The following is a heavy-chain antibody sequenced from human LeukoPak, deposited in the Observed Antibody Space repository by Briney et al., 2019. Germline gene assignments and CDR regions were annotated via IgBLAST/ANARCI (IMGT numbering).Heavy chain of an antibody. CDR2: SSYTGST. D-gene: IGHD3-10*02. J-gene: IGHJ5*02. V-gene: IGHV4-59*01. CDR1: GGSISSNY. Sequence: SETLSLTCTVSGGSISSNYWSWIRQPPGKGLEWITYSSYTGSTNYNPSLKSRVTISVDTSKNQFSLRLRSVTAADTAVYYCARFIPSSGIDPWGQGTLVTVSS. CDR3: ARFIPSSGIDP.